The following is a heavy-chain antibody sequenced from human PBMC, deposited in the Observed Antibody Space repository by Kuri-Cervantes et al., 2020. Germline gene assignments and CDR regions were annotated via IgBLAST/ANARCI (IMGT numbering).Heavy chain of an antibody. J-gene: IGHJ5*02. CDR2: IYYSGST. D-gene: IGHD6-19*01. CDR1: GGSISSYY. Sequence: ESLKISCTVSGGSISSYYWSWIRQPPGKGLEWIGYIYYSGSTNYNPSLKSRVTISVDTSKNQLSLKLSSVTAADTAVYYCARDISSGWYGWFDPWGQGTLVTVSS. CDR3: ARDISSGWYGWFDP. V-gene: IGHV4-59*01.